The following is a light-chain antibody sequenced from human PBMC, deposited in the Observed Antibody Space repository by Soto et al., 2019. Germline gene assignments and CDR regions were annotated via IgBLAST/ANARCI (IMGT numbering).Light chain of an antibody. CDR3: QERGRWPRGS. CDR2: RAS. Sequence: DIVLTQSPGTLSLSPGERATLSCRASQSVSSNYLAWYQQKPGQTPKVLIYRASTRAAGIPARFVGSGAGTHFTLTINSLEPDDFAVYYCQERGRWPRGSFGGGTKVDIK. J-gene: IGKJ4*01. CDR1: QSVSSNY. V-gene: IGKV3-20*01.